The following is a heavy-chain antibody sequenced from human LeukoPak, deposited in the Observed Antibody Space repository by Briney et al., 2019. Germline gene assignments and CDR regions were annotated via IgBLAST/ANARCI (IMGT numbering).Heavy chain of an antibody. CDR2: INHSGST. D-gene: IGHD3-3*01. CDR1: GGSFSGYY. J-gene: IGHJ4*02. Sequence: SETLSLTCAVYGGSFSGYYWSWIRQPPGKGLEWIGEINHSGSTNYNPSLKSRVTISVDTSKNQFSLKLSSVTAADTAVYYCARQPYYDFWSGYRQFDYWGQGTLVTVSS. CDR3: ARQPYYDFWSGYRQFDY. V-gene: IGHV4-34*01.